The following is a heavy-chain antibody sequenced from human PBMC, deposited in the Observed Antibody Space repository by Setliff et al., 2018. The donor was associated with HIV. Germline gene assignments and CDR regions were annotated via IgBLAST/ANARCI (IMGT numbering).Heavy chain of an antibody. V-gene: IGHV4-4*07. Sequence: KPSETLSLTCYVTDDPISSYYWSWVRQPAGKGLEWIGRLYVSGDANYNPSLKSRVTMSLDTSKKHFSLNLKSVTAADTAVYYCALTGHRLLRGYMDVWGKGTTGTVS. J-gene: IGHJ6*03. D-gene: IGHD2-15*01. CDR1: DDPISSYY. CDR3: ALTGHRLLRGYMDV. CDR2: LYVSGDA.